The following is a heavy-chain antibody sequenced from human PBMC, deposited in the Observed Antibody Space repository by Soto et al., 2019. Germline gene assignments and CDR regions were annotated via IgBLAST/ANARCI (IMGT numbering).Heavy chain of an antibody. V-gene: IGHV3-23*01. CDR2: ISGSGGST. Sequence: GGSLRLSCAASGFTFSSYAMSWVRQAPGKGLEWVSAISGSGGSTYYADSVKGRFTISRDNSKNTLYLQMNSLRAEDTAVYYCANAQYYDYIWGSYRDYWGQGTLVTVSS. CDR1: GFTFSSYA. D-gene: IGHD3-16*02. J-gene: IGHJ4*02. CDR3: ANAQYYDYIWGSYRDY.